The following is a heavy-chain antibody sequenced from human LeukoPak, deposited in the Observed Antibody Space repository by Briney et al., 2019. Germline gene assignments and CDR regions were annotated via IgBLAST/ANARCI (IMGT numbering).Heavy chain of an antibody. CDR2: INSDGSST. Sequence: PGGSLRLSCAASGFTFSTYWMHWVRQAPGEGLVWVSRINSDGSSTNYADSVKGRFTISRDNSKNTLYLQMNSLRAEDTAVYYCARYVEDHGWFDPWGQGTLVTVSS. D-gene: IGHD3-16*01. J-gene: IGHJ5*02. CDR3: ARYVEDHGWFDP. CDR1: GFTFSTYW. V-gene: IGHV3-74*01.